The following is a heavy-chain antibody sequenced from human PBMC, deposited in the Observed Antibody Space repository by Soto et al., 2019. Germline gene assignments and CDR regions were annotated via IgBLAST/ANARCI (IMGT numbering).Heavy chain of an antibody. J-gene: IGHJ6*04. V-gene: IGHV5-51*01. D-gene: IGHD6-13*01. CDR3: ASFQRSSSCKYGPVGMEV. CDR1: GYSFTSYW. CDR2: IYPGDSYT. Sequence: GESLKISCKGSGYSFTSYWIGWVRQIPGKGLEWMGVIYPGDSYTRYSPSFQGQVTISADKSISTAYLQWSSLKASDTAMYYCASFQRSSSCKYGPVGMEVWGKGNTVSVSS.